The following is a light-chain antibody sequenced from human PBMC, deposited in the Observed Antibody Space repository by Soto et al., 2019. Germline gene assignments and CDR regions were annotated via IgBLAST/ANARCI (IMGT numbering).Light chain of an antibody. Sequence: QSALTQPASVSGSPGQSITISCTGTSSDVGGYDYVSWYQHHPGKAPKPIIFEVSDRPSGVSNRFSGSKSGNTASLTISGLQVKDEADYYCTSYATSSPYVFGTGTKVTVL. J-gene: IGLJ1*01. CDR2: EVS. CDR1: SSDVGGYDY. CDR3: TSYATSSPYV. V-gene: IGLV2-14*01.